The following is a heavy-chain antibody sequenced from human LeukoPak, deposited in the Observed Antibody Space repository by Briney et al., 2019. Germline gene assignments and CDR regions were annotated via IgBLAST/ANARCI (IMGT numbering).Heavy chain of an antibody. D-gene: IGHD6-13*01. CDR3: ASQQQLVLLDWFDP. CDR1: GYTISSGYY. J-gene: IGHJ5*02. Sequence: SETLSLTCTVSGYTISSGYYWGWIRQPPGKGLEWIGSFYHSGITYYNPSLKSRVTISVEMSKNQFSLKLSSVTAADTAVYYCASQQQLVLLDWFDPWGQGTLVTVSS. V-gene: IGHV4-38-2*02. CDR2: FYHSGIT.